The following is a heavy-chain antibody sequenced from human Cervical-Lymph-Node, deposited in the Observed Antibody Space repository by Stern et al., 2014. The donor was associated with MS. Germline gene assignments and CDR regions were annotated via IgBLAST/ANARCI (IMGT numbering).Heavy chain of an antibody. CDR2: INTYESEK. CDR1: GFTFSNYW. CDR3: ARAVRELGT. D-gene: IGHD1-7*01. J-gene: IGHJ5*02. V-gene: IGHV3-7*01. Sequence: EVQLLESGGGLVQPGDSLRLSCAVSGFTFSNYWMTWVRQAPGKGLEWVASINTYESEKHYVASVKGRFTISRDNATNSLYLQMNSLRAEDTAVYYCARAVRELGTWGQGTMVTVSS.